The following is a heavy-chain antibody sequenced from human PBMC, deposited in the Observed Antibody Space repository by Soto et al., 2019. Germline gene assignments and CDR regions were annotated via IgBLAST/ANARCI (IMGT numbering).Heavy chain of an antibody. CDR2: ISNDGNNK. CDR3: AKDHQTYNWNYLFDS. V-gene: IGHV3-30*18. CDR1: GFTFSIND. Sequence: GGSLRLSCAASGFTFSINDMHWVRQAPGRGLEWVAVISNDGNNKYYADSVKGRFTLSRDNSKNMVYLQMDSLRVEDTAVYFCAKDHQTYNWNYLFDSWGPGTLVTVSS. D-gene: IGHD1-7*01. J-gene: IGHJ4*02.